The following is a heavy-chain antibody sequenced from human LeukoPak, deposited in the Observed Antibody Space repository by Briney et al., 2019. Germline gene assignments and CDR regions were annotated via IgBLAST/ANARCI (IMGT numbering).Heavy chain of an antibody. CDR1: GGSISSSSYY. V-gene: IGHV4-39*07. D-gene: IGHD5-24*01. Sequence: TSETLSLTCTVSGGSISSSSYYWGWIRQPPGKGLEWIGSIYYSGSTNYNPSRKSRVTISVDTSKNQFSLKLSSVTAADTAVYYCARLDGYNNKGARYWGQGTLVTVSS. J-gene: IGHJ4*02. CDR3: ARLDGYNNKGARY. CDR2: IYYSGST.